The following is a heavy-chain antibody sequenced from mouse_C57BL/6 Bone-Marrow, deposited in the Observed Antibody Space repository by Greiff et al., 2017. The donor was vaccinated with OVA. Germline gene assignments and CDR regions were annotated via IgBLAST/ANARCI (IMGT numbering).Heavy chain of an antibody. CDR3: ARPYYGSSYGYFDV. J-gene: IGHJ1*03. CDR2: ISNGGGST. D-gene: IGHD1-1*01. CDR1: GFTFSDYY. Sequence: EVMLVESGGGLVQPGGSLKLSCAASGFTFSDYYMYWVRQTPEKRLEWVAYISNGGGSTYYPDTVKGRFTISRDNAKNTLYLQMSRLKSEDTAMYYCARPYYGSSYGYFDVWGTGTTVTVSS. V-gene: IGHV5-12*01.